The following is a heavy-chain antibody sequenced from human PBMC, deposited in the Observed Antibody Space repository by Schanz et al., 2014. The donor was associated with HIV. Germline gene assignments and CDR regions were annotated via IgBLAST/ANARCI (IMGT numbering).Heavy chain of an antibody. Sequence: VQLLDSGGGLVQPGGSLRLSCVASGFTFNNYAMTWVRQAPGKGLEWVALIPYDGNNDFYADSVKGRFTISRDNSKNTLYLQMNSLRAEDTAVYYCARDRMVYAQAPLYYFDYWGQGTLVTVSS. D-gene: IGHD2-8*01. CDR1: GFTFNNYA. V-gene: IGHV3-30*03. CDR3: ARDRMVYAQAPLYYFDY. J-gene: IGHJ4*02. CDR2: IPYDGNND.